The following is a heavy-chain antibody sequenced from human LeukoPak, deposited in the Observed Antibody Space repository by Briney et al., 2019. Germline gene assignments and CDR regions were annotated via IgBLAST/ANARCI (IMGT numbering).Heavy chain of an antibody. CDR2: INPNSGGT. Sequence: GASVKVSCKASGYTFTGYYMHWVRQAPGQGLEWMGWINPNSGGTNYAQKFQGRVTMTRDTSISTAYMELSRLRSDDTAVYYCARDPRTGGYDSSGYPWDYWGQGTLVTVSS. D-gene: IGHD3-22*01. CDR3: ARDPRTGGYDSSGYPWDY. J-gene: IGHJ4*02. V-gene: IGHV1-2*02. CDR1: GYTFTGYY.